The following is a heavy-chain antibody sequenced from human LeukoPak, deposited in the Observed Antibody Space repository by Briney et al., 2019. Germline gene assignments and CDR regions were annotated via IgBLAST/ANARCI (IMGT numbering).Heavy chain of an antibody. CDR3: ARVPDNYDILTGYDTPLG. J-gene: IGHJ4*02. Sequence: PGGSLRLSCAASRFTFSNYSMNWVRQAPGKGLEWDSFISSSSSYIYYEDSVKGRFTISRDNAKNSLYLQMNSLRVEDTAVYYCARVPDNYDILTGYDTPLGWGQGTLVTVSS. D-gene: IGHD3-9*01. CDR1: RFTFSNYS. CDR2: ISSSSSYI. V-gene: IGHV3-21*06.